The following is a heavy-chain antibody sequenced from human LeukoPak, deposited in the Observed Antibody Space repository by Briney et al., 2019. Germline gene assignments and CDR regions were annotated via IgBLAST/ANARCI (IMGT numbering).Heavy chain of an antibody. CDR3: ATYWRYFDWLLSDI. J-gene: IGHJ3*02. V-gene: IGHV3-7*05. CDR2: IKQDGSEN. Sequence: GGSLRLSCEAPGLTFGDYWMTWVRQAPGKGLNCVANIKQDGSENHYVDSVKGRFTISRGNAKNSLSLQMNSLRAEDTAVYYCATYWRYFDWLLSDIWGLGTMVTVSS. CDR1: GLTFGDYW. D-gene: IGHD3-9*01.